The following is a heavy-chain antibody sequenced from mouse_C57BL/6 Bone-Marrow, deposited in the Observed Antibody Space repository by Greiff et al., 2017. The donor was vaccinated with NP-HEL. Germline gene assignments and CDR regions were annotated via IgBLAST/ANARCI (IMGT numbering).Heavy chain of an antibody. D-gene: IGHD1-1*01. CDR1: GFTFSSYA. CDR2: ISDGGSST. CDR3: ARGITTVPHFDD. V-gene: IGHV5-4*01. Sequence: EVQGVESGGGLVKPGGSLKLSCAASGFTFSSYAMSWVRQTPEKRLEWVATISDGGSSTYYPDNVKGRFTISRDNAKNNLYLQMSHLKSEDTAMYYCARGITTVPHFDDWGKGTTLTVSS. J-gene: IGHJ2*01.